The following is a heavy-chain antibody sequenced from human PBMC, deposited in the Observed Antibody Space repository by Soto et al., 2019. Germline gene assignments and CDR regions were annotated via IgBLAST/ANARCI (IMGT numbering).Heavy chain of an antibody. D-gene: IGHD3-10*01. CDR1: GGSLSGYY. Sequence: QVQLQQWDAGLLKPSETLSLTCAVYGGSLSGYYWSWIRQAPGKGLEWIGEINHSGSTNYNPSLKSRVTISVDTSKNQFSLKLSSVTAADTAVYYCARGPSMGWFDPWGQGTLVTVSS. CDR2: INHSGST. J-gene: IGHJ5*02. CDR3: ARGPSMGWFDP. V-gene: IGHV4-34*01.